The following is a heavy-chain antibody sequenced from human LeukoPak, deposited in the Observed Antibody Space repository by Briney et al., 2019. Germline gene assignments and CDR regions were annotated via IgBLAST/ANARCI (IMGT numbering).Heavy chain of an antibody. Sequence: SDTLSLTCAVYGGSFSGFYWSWMRQPPGKGLEWIGYIYYSGSTNYNPSIKSRVTIAVDTSSNQFSLKLNSVTAADPAVYYCARRAYGSGSFHRYHFDYWGQGTLVAVSS. D-gene: IGHD3-10*01. V-gene: IGHV4-59*08. CDR3: ARRAYGSGSFHRYHFDY. J-gene: IGHJ4*02. CDR2: IYYSGST. CDR1: GGSFSGFY.